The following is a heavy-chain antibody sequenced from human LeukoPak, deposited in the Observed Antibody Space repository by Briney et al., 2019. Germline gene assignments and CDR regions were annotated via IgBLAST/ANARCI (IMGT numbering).Heavy chain of an antibody. Sequence: PGGSLRLSCAASGFTFSSYAMHWVRQAPGKGLEWVAVISYDGSNKYYADSVKGRFTISRDNSKNTLYLQMNSLRAEDTAVYYCASSIAAARGAFDIWGQGTMVTVSS. J-gene: IGHJ3*02. CDR3: ASSIAAARGAFDI. D-gene: IGHD6-13*01. CDR1: GFTFSSYA. CDR2: ISYDGSNK. V-gene: IGHV3-30-3*01.